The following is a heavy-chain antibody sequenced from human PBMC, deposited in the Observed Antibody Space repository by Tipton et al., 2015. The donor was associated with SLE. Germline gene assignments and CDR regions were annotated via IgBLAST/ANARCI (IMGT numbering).Heavy chain of an antibody. CDR3: ARDRELPGAFDI. D-gene: IGHD1-7*01. Sequence: TVSDGSISSADYYWTWIRQFPGKGLEWIGYIYYSGSTYYNPSLKSRVTISLDTSNNQFSLRLRSVTAADTAIYYCARDRELPGAFDIWGQGTMVTVSS. CDR1: DGSISSADYY. CDR2: IYYSGST. J-gene: IGHJ3*02. V-gene: IGHV4-31*03.